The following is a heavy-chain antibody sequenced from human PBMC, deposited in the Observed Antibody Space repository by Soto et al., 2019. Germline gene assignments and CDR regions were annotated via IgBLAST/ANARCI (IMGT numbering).Heavy chain of an antibody. CDR1: GFTFSSYW. Sequence: GGSLRLSCAASGFTFSSYWMHWVRQAPGKGLVWVSRINSDGSSTSYADSVKGRFTISRDNAKNTLYLQMNSLRAGETAVYYCARSDSYCSSTSCYVDYWGQGTLVTVSS. V-gene: IGHV3-74*01. D-gene: IGHD2-2*01. CDR2: INSDGSST. CDR3: ARSDSYCSSTSCYVDY. J-gene: IGHJ4*02.